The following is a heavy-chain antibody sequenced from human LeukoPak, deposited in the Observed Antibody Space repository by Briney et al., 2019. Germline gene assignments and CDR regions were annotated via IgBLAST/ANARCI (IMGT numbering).Heavy chain of an antibody. J-gene: IGHJ6*03. CDR3: ARERSIAAAGTYYYYYYMDV. CDR1: GYTFTSYG. CDR2: ISAYNGNT. D-gene: IGHD6-13*01. V-gene: IGHV1-18*01. Sequence: ASVKVSCKASGYTFTSYGISWVRQAPGQGLEWMGWISAYNGNTNYAQKLQGRVTMTTDTSTGTAYMELRSLRSDDTAVYYCARERSIAAAGTYYYYYYMDVWGKGTTVTVSS.